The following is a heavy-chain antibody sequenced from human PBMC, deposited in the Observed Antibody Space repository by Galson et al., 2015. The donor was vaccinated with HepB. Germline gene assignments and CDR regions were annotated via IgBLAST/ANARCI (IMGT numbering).Heavy chain of an antibody. CDR1: GGSLSGYY. J-gene: IGHJ5*02. V-gene: IGHV4-34*01. D-gene: IGHD3-10*01. Sequence: LSLTCGVYGGSLSGYYWSWIRQSPGKGLEWLGDIKHTGSSNYNPSLKSRVSMSLDTSKNQFTLTPSSVTAADTAVYYCARVHLLWFGELSIPGWFDPWGQGNLVTVSS. CDR2: IKHTGSS. CDR3: ARVHLLWFGELSIPGWFDP.